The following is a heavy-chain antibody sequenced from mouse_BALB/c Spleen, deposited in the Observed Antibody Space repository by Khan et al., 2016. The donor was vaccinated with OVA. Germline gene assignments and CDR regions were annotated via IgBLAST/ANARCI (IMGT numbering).Heavy chain of an antibody. J-gene: IGHJ2*01. CDR2: IWAGGST. V-gene: IGHV2-9*02. D-gene: IGHD1-3*01. CDR3: ARIEDI. Sequence: VQLKQSGPGLVAPSQSLSITCTVSALSLTSSGVHWVRQPPGKGLEWLGVIWAGGSTNYNSALMSRLSISKDNSKSQVFLKMNSLETDDTAMYYCARIEDIWGQGTTRTVSS. CDR1: ALSLTSSG.